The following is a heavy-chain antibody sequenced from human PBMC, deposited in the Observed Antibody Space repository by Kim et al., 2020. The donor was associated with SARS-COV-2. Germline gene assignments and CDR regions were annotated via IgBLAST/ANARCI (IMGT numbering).Heavy chain of an antibody. Sequence: GGSLRLSCAASGFSFSTNWMHWVRQAPGKGLEWVASIKKDGSEKYYVDSVKGRFTISRDNAEKSLYLRMNSLRAEDTAVYYCSRGMAVPGSLWGQGTLVTVSS. V-gene: IGHV3-7*01. CDR3: SRGMAVPGSL. J-gene: IGHJ4*02. D-gene: IGHD6-19*01. CDR2: IKKDGSEK. CDR1: GFSFSTNW.